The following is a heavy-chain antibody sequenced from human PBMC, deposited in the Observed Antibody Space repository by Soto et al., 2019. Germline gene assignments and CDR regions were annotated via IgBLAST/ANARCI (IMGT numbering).Heavy chain of an antibody. CDR2: TRNKANSYTT. V-gene: IGHV3-72*01. CDR1: GFTFSDHY. J-gene: IGHJ6*03. CDR3: ARRGSLGDYYYMDV. Sequence: EVQLVESGGGLVQPGGSLRLSCAASGFTFSDHYMDWVRQAPGKGLEWVGRTRNKANSYTTEYAASVKGIITISRDDSKNSLYLQMNSLKTEDTAVYYWARRGSLGDYYYMDVWGKGTTVTVSS. D-gene: IGHD3-16*01.